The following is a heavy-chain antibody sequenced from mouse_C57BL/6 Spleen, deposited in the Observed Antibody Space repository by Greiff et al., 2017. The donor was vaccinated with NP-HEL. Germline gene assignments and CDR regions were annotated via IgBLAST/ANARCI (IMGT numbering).Heavy chain of an antibody. CDR2: IYPGSGST. CDR3: ALYYYGSSYDLDY. Sequence: QVQLQQPGAELVKPGASVKMSCKASGYTFTSYWITWVKQRPGQGLEWIGDIYPGSGSTNYIEKFKSKATLTVDTSSSTAYMQLSSLTSEDSAVEYCALYYYGSSYDLDYWGQGTTLTVSS. V-gene: IGHV1-55*01. CDR1: GYTFTSYW. D-gene: IGHD1-1*01. J-gene: IGHJ2*01.